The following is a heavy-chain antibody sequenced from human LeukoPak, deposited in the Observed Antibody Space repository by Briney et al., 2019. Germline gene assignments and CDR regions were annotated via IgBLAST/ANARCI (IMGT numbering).Heavy chain of an antibody. CDR3: ARGLRYFDWSEVGDAFDI. CDR1: GFTFSDYY. V-gene: IGHV3-21*01. D-gene: IGHD3-9*01. CDR2: ISSSSSYI. J-gene: IGHJ3*02. Sequence: GGSLRLSCAASGFTFSDYYMNWVRQAPGKGLEWVSSISSSSSYIYYADSVKGRFTISRDNAKNSLYLQMNSLRAEDTAVYYCARGLRYFDWSEVGDAFDIWGQGTMVTVSS.